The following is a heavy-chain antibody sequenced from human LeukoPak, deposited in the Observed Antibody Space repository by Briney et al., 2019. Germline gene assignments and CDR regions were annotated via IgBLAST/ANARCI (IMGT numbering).Heavy chain of an antibody. J-gene: IGHJ4*02. CDR2: ISSSGSTI. Sequence: LSLTCAVYGGSFSDYYMSWIRQAPGKGLEWVSYISSSGSTIYYADSVKGRFTISRDNAKNSLYLQMNSLRAEDTAVYYCARALVGATNNDYWGQGTLVTVSS. D-gene: IGHD1-26*01. V-gene: IGHV3-11*01. CDR3: ARALVGATNNDY. CDR1: GGSFSDYY.